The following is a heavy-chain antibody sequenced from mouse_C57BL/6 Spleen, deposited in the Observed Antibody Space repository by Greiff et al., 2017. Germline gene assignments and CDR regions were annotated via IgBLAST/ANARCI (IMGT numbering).Heavy chain of an antibody. CDR1: GYTFTSYW. V-gene: IGHV1-52*01. D-gene: IGHD1-1*01. CDR2: IDPSDSET. Sequence: QVQLQQPGAELVRPGSSVKLSCKASGYTFTSYWMHWVKQRPIQGLEWIGNIDPSDSETNYNQKYKDKATLTVDKASSTAYMQLSSLTSEDSAVYCCARYGSSRAMDYWGQGTSVTVSS. CDR3: ARYGSSRAMDY. J-gene: IGHJ4*01.